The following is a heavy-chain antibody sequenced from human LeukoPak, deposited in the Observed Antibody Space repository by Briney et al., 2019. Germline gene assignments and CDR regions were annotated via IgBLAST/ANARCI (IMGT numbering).Heavy chain of an antibody. CDR1: GFTFIIYE. D-gene: IGHD1-1*01. J-gene: IGHJ3*02. CDR2: ISSRDTTE. V-gene: IGHV3-48*03. Sequence: GGALMLSFSAPGFTFIIYEMAWGRQAPGKVLECVSSISSRDTTEKYADSVKGRFTISRDNAKNSLYLKIHTLKAEDTAVYYCAGDGTGVLPGDAFDIWSQGTMVTVSS. CDR3: AGDGTGVLPGDAFDI.